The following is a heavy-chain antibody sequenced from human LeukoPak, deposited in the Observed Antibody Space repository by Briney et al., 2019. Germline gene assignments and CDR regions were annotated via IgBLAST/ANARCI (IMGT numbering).Heavy chain of an antibody. Sequence: GASVKVSCKASGYTFTCYYMHWVRQAPGQGLEWMGWINPNSGGTNYAQKFQGRVTMTRDTSISTAYMELSRLRSDDTAVYYSARGVLRVSHLSVGYWGQGTLVTVSS. V-gene: IGHV1-2*02. CDR2: INPNSGGT. CDR1: GYTFTCYY. J-gene: IGHJ4*02. D-gene: IGHD2/OR15-2a*01. CDR3: ARGVLRVSHLSVGY.